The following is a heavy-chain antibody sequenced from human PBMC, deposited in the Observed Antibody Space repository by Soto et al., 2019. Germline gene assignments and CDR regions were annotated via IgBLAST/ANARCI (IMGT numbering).Heavy chain of an antibody. CDR3: AREVAAGL. J-gene: IGHJ4*02. CDR2: INAYNGNT. CDR1: GYTFTSYY. D-gene: IGHD6-13*01. V-gene: IGHV1-18*04. Sequence: ASVKVSCKASGYTFTSYYMHWVRQAPGQGLEWMGRINAYNGNTNYAQKLQGRVTMTTDTSTSTAYMELRSLRSDDTAVYYCAREVAAGLWGQGTLVTVSS.